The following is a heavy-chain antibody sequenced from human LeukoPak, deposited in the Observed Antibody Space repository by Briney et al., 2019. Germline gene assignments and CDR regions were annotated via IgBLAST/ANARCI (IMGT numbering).Heavy chain of an antibody. CDR1: GGTFSSYA. Sequence: ASVKVSCKAAGGTFSSYAISWVRQAPGQGLEWMGGIIPIFGTANYAQKFQGRVTITADESTSTAYMELSSLRAEDTAVYYCATFRGAPFNWFDPWGQGTLVTVSS. CDR2: IIPIFGTA. V-gene: IGHV1-69*13. J-gene: IGHJ5*02. D-gene: IGHD3-10*01. CDR3: ATFRGAPFNWFDP.